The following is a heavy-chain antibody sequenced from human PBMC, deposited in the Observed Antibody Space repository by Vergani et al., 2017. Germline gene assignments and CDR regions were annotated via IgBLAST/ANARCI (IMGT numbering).Heavy chain of an antibody. V-gene: IGHV4-38-2*02. CDR3: ASDTHSGQRADR. J-gene: IGHJ5*02. CDR1: GHSISGGHY. D-gene: IGHD6-19*01. Sequence: QVQLQESGPGLVKPSETLSLTCTVSGHSISGGHYWGWIRQPPGRGLEWIGSIYHNGATYYIPSLKSRVTISVDTSKNQFALRLNSVTAADTAVYYCASDTHSGQRADRWGQGILVTVTS. CDR2: IYHNGAT.